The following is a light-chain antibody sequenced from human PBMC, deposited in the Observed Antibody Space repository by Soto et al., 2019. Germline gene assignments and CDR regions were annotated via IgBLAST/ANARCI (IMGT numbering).Light chain of an antibody. Sequence: QSALTQPASVSGSPGQSITISCTGTSSDVGGYNYVSWYQQHPGKAPKLMIYEVNNRPSGVSNRFSGSKSGNTASLTISGLQAEDEADYYCSPFTSTSTYVFGTGTKLTVL. V-gene: IGLV2-14*01. CDR1: SSDVGGYNY. CDR3: SPFTSTSTYV. CDR2: EVN. J-gene: IGLJ1*01.